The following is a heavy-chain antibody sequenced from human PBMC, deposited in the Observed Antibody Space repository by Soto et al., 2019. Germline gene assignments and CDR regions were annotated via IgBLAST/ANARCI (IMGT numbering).Heavy chain of an antibody. Sequence: ASVKVSCKATGYTFTDYHLHWVRQAPGKGLEWMGWINPNSGETDYVQKFQGRVTMNRDTSISTAYMDLKWLTHYDTAVYYCARDRLLSFDWLFLVPVLSDGFDIWGQGTMVTVSS. D-gene: IGHD3-9*01. CDR2: INPNSGET. CDR3: ARDRLLSFDWLFLVPVLSDGFDI. CDR1: GYTFTDYH. V-gene: IGHV1-2*02. J-gene: IGHJ3*02.